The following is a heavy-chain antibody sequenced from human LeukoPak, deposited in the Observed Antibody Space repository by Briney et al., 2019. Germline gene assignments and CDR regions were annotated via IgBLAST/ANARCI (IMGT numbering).Heavy chain of an antibody. V-gene: IGHV4-34*01. Sequence: PSETLSLTCAVYGGSFSGYYWSWIRQPPGKGLEWIGEINHSGSTNCNPSLKSRVTISVDTSKNQFSLKLSSVTAADTAVYYCARGKGGRSDSSGYYPNWGQGTLVTVSS. D-gene: IGHD3-22*01. CDR2: INHSGST. J-gene: IGHJ4*02. CDR1: GGSFSGYY. CDR3: ARGKGGRSDSSGYYPN.